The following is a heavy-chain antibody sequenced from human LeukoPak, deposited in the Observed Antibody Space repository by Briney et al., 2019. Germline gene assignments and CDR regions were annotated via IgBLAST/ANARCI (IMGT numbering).Heavy chain of an antibody. V-gene: IGHV4-59*08. CDR1: GGSISSYY. D-gene: IGHD2-2*01. CDR2: IYYSGST. Sequence: SETLSLTCTVSGGSISSYYWSWIRQPPGKGLEWIGYIYYSGSTNYNPSLKSRVTISVDTSKNQFSLKLSSVTAADTAVYYCARHRRAVVPAAHSNWFDPWGQGTLVTVSS. J-gene: IGHJ5*02. CDR3: ARHRRAVVPAAHSNWFDP.